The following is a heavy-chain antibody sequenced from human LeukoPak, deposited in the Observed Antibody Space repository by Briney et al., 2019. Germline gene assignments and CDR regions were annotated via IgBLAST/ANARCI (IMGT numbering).Heavy chain of an antibody. V-gene: IGHV4-59*12. CDR3: AIHKTKGWY. D-gene: IGHD2-15*01. J-gene: IGHJ4*02. CDR2: IYYSGST. Sequence: PSETLSLTCTVSGGSISSYYWSWIRQPPGKGLEWIGYIYYSGSTNYNPSLKSRVTISVDKSKNQFSLKLSSVTAADTAVYYCAIHKTKGWYWGQGTLVTVSS. CDR1: GGSISSYY.